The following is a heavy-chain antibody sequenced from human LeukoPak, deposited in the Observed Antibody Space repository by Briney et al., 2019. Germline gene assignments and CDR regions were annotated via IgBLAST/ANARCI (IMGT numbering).Heavy chain of an antibody. Sequence: PGGSLRLSCAASGFTFSSYSMNWVRQAPGKGLEWVSSISSSSSYIYYAYSVKGRFTISRDNAKNSLYLQMNSLRAEATAVYYCARDLDCVNGLCSVHLDYWGQGPLVTVSS. CDR3: ARDLDCVNGLCSVHLDY. V-gene: IGHV3-21*01. CDR2: ISSSSSYI. J-gene: IGHJ4*02. CDR1: GFTFSSYS. D-gene: IGHD2-8*01.